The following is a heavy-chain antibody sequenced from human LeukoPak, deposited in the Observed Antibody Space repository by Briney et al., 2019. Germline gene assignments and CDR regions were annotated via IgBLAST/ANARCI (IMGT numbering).Heavy chain of an antibody. J-gene: IGHJ4*02. CDR1: GYSISSGYY. D-gene: IGHD4-17*01. Sequence: SETLSPTCTASGYSISSGYYWGWIRQPPGKGLEWIGSIYHSGSTYYNPSLKSRVTISVDTSKNQFSLKLSSVTAADTAVYYCARGMTTVTNGDYWGQGTLVTVSS. CDR3: ARGMTTVTNGDY. CDR2: IYHSGST. V-gene: IGHV4-38-2*02.